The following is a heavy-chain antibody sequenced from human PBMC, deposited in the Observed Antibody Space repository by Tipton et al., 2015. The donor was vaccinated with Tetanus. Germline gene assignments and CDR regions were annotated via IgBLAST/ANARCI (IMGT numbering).Heavy chain of an antibody. V-gene: IGHV4-31*03. D-gene: IGHD3-9*01. J-gene: IGHJ6*02. CDR1: GGSISSGGYY. CDR3: ARDRYYDILTGYYGVGVDRLYGMDV. CDR2: IYYSGST. Sequence: TLSLTCTVSGGSISSGGYYWSWIRQHPGRGLEWIGYIYYSGSTYYNPSLKSRVTISVDTSKNQFSLKLSSVTAADTAVYYCARDRYYDILTGYYGVGVDRLYGMDVWGQGPTVTVSS.